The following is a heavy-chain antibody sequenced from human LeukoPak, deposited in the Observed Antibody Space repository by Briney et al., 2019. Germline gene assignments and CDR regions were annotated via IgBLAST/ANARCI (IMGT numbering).Heavy chain of an antibody. CDR3: VRTGSSSVDY. V-gene: IGHV3-21*01. D-gene: IGHD6-6*01. J-gene: IGHJ4*02. CDR2: ISGTSTEK. Sequence: PGGSLRLSCAASGFTFSNFKMNWVRQAPGKGLEWVSSISGTSTEKRYADSVKGRFTISRDNAKNTLYLQMNSLRAEDTAVYYWVRTGSSSVDYWGQGTLVTVSS. CDR1: GFTFSNFK.